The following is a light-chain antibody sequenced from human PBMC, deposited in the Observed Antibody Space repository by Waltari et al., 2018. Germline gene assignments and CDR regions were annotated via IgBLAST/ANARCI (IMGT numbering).Light chain of an antibody. V-gene: IGLV1-44*01. CDR3: STWDDSLNNLV. J-gene: IGLJ2*01. Sequence: QSVLTQPPSVSGTPGQRVTISCSGSSSNIGSRTMNWYRQLPGTAPKLLIFSNHLRPAGVPDRPSASKSGTSASLIISGLQSEDEGTYYCSTWDDSLNNLVFGGGTKLTVL. CDR1: SSNIGSRT. CDR2: SNH.